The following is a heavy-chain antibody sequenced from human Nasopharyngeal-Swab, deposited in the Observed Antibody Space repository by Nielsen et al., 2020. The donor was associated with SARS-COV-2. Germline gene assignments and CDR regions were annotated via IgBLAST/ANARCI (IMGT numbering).Heavy chain of an antibody. CDR2: INEDGSST. CDR1: GFTFSSYW. V-gene: IGHV3-74*01. CDR3: TRAGSFRHDY. J-gene: IGHJ4*02. D-gene: IGHD6-13*01. Sequence: GESLKISCAASGFTFSSYWMHWVRQAPGKGLVWVSRINEDGSSTSYADSLKGRLTISRDNAKNTLYLQMNSLSAEDTAVYYCTRAGSFRHDYWGQGTLVTVSS.